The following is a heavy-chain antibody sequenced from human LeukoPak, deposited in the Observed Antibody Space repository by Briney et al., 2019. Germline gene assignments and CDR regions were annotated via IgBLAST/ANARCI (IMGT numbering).Heavy chain of an antibody. CDR3: ARHFVRSYGSGSYNWFDP. Sequence: KHGESLKISCKGSGHTFSNYWIGWVRQMPGKGLEWMGIIYPGDSDTRYSPSFQGQVTISADKSISTAYLQWSSLKASDTAMYYCARHFVRSYGSGSYNWFDPWGQGTLVTVSS. J-gene: IGHJ5*02. CDR1: GHTFSNYW. V-gene: IGHV5-51*01. D-gene: IGHD3-10*01. CDR2: IYPGDSDT.